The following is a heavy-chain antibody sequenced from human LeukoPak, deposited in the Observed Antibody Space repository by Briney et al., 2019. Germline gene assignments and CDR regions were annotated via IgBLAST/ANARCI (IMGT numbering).Heavy chain of an antibody. V-gene: IGHV4-38-2*02. D-gene: IGHD2-2*01. CDR3: ARVVPAAPEFDP. CDR2: IYHSGST. J-gene: IGHJ5*02. Sequence: SETLSLTCTVSGYSISSGYYWGWIRQPPGKGLEWIGSIYHSGSTYYNPSLKSRVTISVDTSKNQFSLKLSSVTAADTAVYYCARVVPAAPEFDPWGQGTLVTVSS. CDR1: GYSISSGYY.